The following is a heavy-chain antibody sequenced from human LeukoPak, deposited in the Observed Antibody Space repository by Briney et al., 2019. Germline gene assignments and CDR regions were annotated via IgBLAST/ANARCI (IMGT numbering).Heavy chain of an antibody. CDR1: GFTFSSYW. V-gene: IGHV3-74*01. Sequence: QTGGSLGLSCAASGFTFSSYWMHWVRQAPGKGLVWVSRINSDGSSTSYADSVKGRFTISRDNAKNTLYLQMNSLRAEDTAVYYCARGIVVGRNWFDPWGQGTLVTVSS. CDR3: ARGIVVGRNWFDP. CDR2: INSDGSST. D-gene: IGHD2-2*01. J-gene: IGHJ5*02.